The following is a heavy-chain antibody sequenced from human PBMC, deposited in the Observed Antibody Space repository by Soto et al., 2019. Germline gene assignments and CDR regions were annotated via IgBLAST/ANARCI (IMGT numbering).Heavy chain of an antibody. J-gene: IGHJ4*02. V-gene: IGHV4-39*01. CDR2: IYYSGST. D-gene: IGHD3-3*01. CDR3: ESSILRTMFGVVDDHY. Sequence: QLQLQESGPGLVKPSETLSLTCTVSGDSISSSAYHWGWVRQPPGKGLEWIGSIYYSGSTYYNPSLKSRFTISVYTSKNQISLKLSSVTAADTAVYYCESSILRTMFGVVDDHYWGQGTLVPGSS. CDR1: GDSISSSAYH.